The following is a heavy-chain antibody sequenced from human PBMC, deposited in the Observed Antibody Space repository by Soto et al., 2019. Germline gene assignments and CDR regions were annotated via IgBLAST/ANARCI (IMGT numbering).Heavy chain of an antibody. D-gene: IGHD6-13*01. V-gene: IGHV4-34*01. CDR1: GGSFSGYY. Sequence: SETLSLTCAVYGGSFSGYYWSWIRPPPGKGLEWIGEINHSGSTNYNPSLKSRVTISVDTSKNQFSLKLSSVTAADTAVYYCARVIAAAGTNWFDPWGQGTLVTVSS. CDR3: ARVIAAAGTNWFDP. J-gene: IGHJ5*02. CDR2: INHSGST.